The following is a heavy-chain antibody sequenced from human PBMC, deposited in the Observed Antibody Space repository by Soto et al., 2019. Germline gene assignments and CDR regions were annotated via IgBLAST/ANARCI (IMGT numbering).Heavy chain of an antibody. J-gene: IGHJ4*02. CDR2: IIPILGIA. CDR3: ARGVSGDNNFDY. V-gene: IGHV1-69*02. Sequence: GVSVKASSKAPGGTFSSYTISWLRQAPEQGLEWMGRIIPILGIANYAQKFQGRVTITADKSTSTAYMELSSLRSEDTAVYYCARGVSGDNNFDYWGQGTLVTVSS. CDR1: GGTFSSYT. D-gene: IGHD2-21*02.